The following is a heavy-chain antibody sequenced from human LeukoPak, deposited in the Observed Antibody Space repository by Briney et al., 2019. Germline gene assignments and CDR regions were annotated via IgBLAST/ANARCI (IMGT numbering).Heavy chain of an antibody. V-gene: IGHV4-34*01. CDR2: INHSGST. J-gene: IGHJ5*02. D-gene: IGHD1-1*01. CDR1: GGSFSGYY. Sequence: SETLPLTCAVYGGSFSGYYWSWIRQPPGKGLEWIGEINHSGSTNYNPSLKSRVTISVDTSKNQFSLKLRSVTAADTAVYYCARARVRRWFDPWGQGTLVTVSS. CDR3: ARARVRRWFDP.